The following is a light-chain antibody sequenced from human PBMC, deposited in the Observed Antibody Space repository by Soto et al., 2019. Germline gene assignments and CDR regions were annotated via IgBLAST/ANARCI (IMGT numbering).Light chain of an antibody. V-gene: IGLV1-44*01. Sequence: QAVVTQPPSASGTPGQRVTISCSGSSSNIGSNTVNWYQQLPGTAPKLLIYSNNQRPSGVPDRFSGSKSGTSASLAISGLQSEDEAAYYCAAWDDSLNGREVFGGGTKLTVL. J-gene: IGLJ3*02. CDR2: SNN. CDR1: SSNIGSNT. CDR3: AAWDDSLNGREV.